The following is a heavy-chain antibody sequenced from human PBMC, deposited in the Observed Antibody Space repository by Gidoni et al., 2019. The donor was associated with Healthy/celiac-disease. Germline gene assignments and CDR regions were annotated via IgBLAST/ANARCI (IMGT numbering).Heavy chain of an antibody. Sequence: EVQLLESGGVLVQPGGSLRLSCAASGLPFSSYAMSWVRQAPGKGLAWVSDISGSGGSTYYADSVKGRFTISRDNSKNTLYLQMNSLRAEDTAVYYCAKGPESSGWYHDAFDIWGQGTMVTVSS. J-gene: IGHJ3*02. CDR3: AKGPESSGWYHDAFDI. V-gene: IGHV3-23*01. CDR2: ISGSGGST. CDR1: GLPFSSYA. D-gene: IGHD6-19*01.